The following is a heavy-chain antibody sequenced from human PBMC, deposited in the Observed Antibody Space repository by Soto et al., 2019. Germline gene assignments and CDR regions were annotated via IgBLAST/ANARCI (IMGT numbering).Heavy chain of an antibody. CDR1: GGTFSSYA. Sequence: SVKVSCKASGGTFSSYAISWVPQAPGQGLEWMGGIIPIFGTANYAQKFQGRVTITADESTSTAYMELSSLRSEDTAVYYCIVRYPYYFDYWGQGTLVTVSS. CDR2: IIPIFGTA. D-gene: IGHD3-16*02. J-gene: IGHJ4*02. CDR3: IVRYPYYFDY. V-gene: IGHV1-69*13.